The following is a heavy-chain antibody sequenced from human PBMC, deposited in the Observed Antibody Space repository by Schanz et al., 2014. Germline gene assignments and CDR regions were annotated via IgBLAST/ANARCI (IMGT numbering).Heavy chain of an antibody. CDR3: ARGRTIDY. V-gene: IGHV1-8*01. CDR1: GYTFTSYD. J-gene: IGHJ4*02. CDR2: MNPNSGNP. Sequence: QVQLIQSGAEVKKPGASVKVSCTASGYTFTSYDINWVRQAPGQGLEWLGWMNPNSGNPGFAQKFRGRVTMTRNTSMSTAYIELHILTTEDTAVYYCARGRTIDYWGQGTLVTVSS.